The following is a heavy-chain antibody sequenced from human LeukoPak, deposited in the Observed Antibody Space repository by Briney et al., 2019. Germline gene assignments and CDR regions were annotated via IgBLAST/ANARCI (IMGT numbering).Heavy chain of an antibody. J-gene: IGHJ6*04. D-gene: IGHD3-10*02. CDR2: ISGSGGGT. Sequence: PGGSLRLSCAASGFSFSSYAMNWVRQAPGKGLEWVSAISGSGGGTYYADSVKGRFTISRDYSKNTLYLQMNSLRAEDTAVYYCAELGITMIGGVWGKGTTVTISS. CDR3: AELGITMIGGV. CDR1: GFSFSSYA. V-gene: IGHV3-23*01.